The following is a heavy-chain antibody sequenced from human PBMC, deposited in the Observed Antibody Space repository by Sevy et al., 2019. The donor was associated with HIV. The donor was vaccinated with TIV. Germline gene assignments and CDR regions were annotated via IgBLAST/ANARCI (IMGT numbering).Heavy chain of an antibody. Sequence: GGSLRLSCVASGFTFSSYWMHWVRQAPGKGLVWVSRINRDGSSTSYADSVKDRFTISRDDAKNTLYLQMNSLRAEDTAVYYCARTYYQILTGYYHFDCWGQGTLVTVSS. D-gene: IGHD3-9*01. CDR2: INRDGSST. CDR3: ARTYYQILTGYYHFDC. V-gene: IGHV3-74*01. CDR1: GFTFSSYW. J-gene: IGHJ4*02.